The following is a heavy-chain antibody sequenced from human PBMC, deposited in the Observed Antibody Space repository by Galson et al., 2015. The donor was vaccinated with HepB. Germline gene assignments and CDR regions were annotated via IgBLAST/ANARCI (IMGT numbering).Heavy chain of an antibody. V-gene: IGHV1-18*04. Sequence: SVKVSCKASGYKFTDNGISWVRQAPGQGFEWLGWISANSGNTNFAQRLQGRVTMTRDTSTSTAYMELRRLRSDDTAVYYCAGDRSHSLDFWGQGTLATVSS. CDR1: GYKFTDNG. J-gene: IGHJ4*02. CDR2: ISANSGNT. D-gene: IGHD6-6*01. CDR3: AGDRSHSLDF.